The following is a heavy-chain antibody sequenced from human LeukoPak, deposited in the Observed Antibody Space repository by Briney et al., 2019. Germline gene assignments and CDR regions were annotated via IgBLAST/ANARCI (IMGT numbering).Heavy chain of an antibody. Sequence: PGGSLRLSCAASGFTFSSYGMHWVRQAPGKGLEWVAVIWYGGSNKYYADSVKGRFTISRDNSKNTLYLQMNSLRAEDTAVYYCAKGLGGSSYYFDYWGQGTLVTVSS. V-gene: IGHV3-30*02. CDR2: IWYGGSNK. J-gene: IGHJ4*02. CDR1: GFTFSSYG. D-gene: IGHD6-6*01. CDR3: AKGLGGSSYYFDY.